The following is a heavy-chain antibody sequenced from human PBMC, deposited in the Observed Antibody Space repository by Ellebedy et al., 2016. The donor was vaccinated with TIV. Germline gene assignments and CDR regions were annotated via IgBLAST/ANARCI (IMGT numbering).Heavy chain of an antibody. CDR1: GFTFSSYT. Sequence: GESLKISCAASGFTFSSYTMNWVRQAPGKGLEWVSSIGSSGSYIYYADSLKGRFIISRDNAKNSLYLQMNSLRAEDTAVYYCSRLGPYSGSYYSPVDYWGQGTLVTVSS. CDR3: SRLGPYSGSYYSPVDY. CDR2: IGSSGSYI. V-gene: IGHV3-21*06. J-gene: IGHJ4*02. D-gene: IGHD1-26*01.